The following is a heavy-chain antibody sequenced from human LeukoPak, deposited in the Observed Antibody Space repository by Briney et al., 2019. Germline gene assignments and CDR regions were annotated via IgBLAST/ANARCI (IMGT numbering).Heavy chain of an antibody. CDR2: INHGGST. CDR1: GGSFSGYF. J-gene: IGHJ6*02. Sequence: PSETLSLTCAVYGGSFSGYFWSWIRQSPGKGLEWIGEINHGGSTNYNPSLKSRLTISVDTSKNQFSLQLTSVTAADTAVYFCARGDVNNYYNGMDVWGQGTTVTV. CDR3: ARGDVNNYYNGMDV. V-gene: IGHV4-34*01.